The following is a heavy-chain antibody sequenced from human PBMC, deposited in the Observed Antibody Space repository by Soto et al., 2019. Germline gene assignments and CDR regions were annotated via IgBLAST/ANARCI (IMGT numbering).Heavy chain of an antibody. J-gene: IGHJ4*02. D-gene: IGHD4-4*01. CDR1: GGSISSGCYY. CDR3: ARSPRGLTTVATGAFDY. Sequence: QVQLQESGPGLVKPSQTLSLTCTVSGGSISSGCYYWSWIRQHPGKGLEWSGYIYYSGSSYYNPSLKSGVTIPVDTSKNRFSLKLSSVTAADTAVYYCARSPRGLTTVATGAFDYWGQGTLVTVSS. V-gene: IGHV4-31*03. CDR2: IYYSGSS.